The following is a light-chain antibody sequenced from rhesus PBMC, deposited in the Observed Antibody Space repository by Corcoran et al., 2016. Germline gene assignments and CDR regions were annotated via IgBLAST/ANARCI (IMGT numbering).Light chain of an antibody. CDR1: RSDVGGYNF. J-gene: IGLJ1*01. CDR2: DVS. CDR3: CSYTTSSTFI. V-gene: IGLV2S7*01. Sequence: QSAPTQPPSVSGSPGQSVTISCTGTRSDVGGYNFVSWYQQHPGKAPQLMIYDVSKRPSGVSDRFSGSKSGNTASLTISGLQAEDEADYFCCSYTTSSTFIFGAGTRLTVL.